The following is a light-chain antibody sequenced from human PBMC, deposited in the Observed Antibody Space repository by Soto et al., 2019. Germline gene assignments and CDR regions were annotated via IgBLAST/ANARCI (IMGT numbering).Light chain of an antibody. CDR1: QSIGSW. V-gene: IGKV1-5*03. CDR3: QQYNDFQYT. J-gene: IGKJ2*01. Sequence: DIQMTQSPSTLSASVGDGVTITCRASQSIGSWLAWYQQKPGKAPKLLIYKATNLQSGVPSRFSGSGSGTDFSLAISSLQPVDSATYCGQQYNDFQYTFGPGTKLEI. CDR2: KAT.